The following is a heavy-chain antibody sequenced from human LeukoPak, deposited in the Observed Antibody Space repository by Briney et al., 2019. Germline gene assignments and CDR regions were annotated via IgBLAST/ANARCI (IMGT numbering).Heavy chain of an antibody. Sequence: PGGSLRLSCAASGFTFNRYWMHWVRQAPGKGLVWVSRINSDGNSTSYADSVKGRFTISRDNAKNTLYLQMNSLGAEDTAVYYCARAYYDSSGRYFDYWGQGTLVTVSS. CDR3: ARAYYDSSGRYFDY. D-gene: IGHD3-22*01. J-gene: IGHJ4*02. CDR2: INSDGNST. V-gene: IGHV3-74*01. CDR1: GFTFNRYW.